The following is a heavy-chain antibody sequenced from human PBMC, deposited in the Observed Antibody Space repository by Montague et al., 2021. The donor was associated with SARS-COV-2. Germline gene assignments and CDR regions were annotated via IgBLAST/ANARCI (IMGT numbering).Heavy chain of an antibody. J-gene: IGHJ4*02. CDR2: INYGGST. Sequence: SETLSLTCAVYGGSFSDYHWTWIRQSPGEGLEWIGQINYGGSTKYNPSLKSRVTISIDTSKNQFSLKLPSVTAADTAVYYCARGAPGYWGQGTLVTVSS. CDR1: GGSFSDYH. CDR3: ARGAPGY. V-gene: IGHV4-34*01. D-gene: IGHD1-1*01.